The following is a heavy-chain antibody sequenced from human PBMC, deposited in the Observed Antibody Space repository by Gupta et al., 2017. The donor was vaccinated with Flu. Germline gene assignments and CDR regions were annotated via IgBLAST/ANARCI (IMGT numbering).Heavy chain of an antibody. D-gene: IGHD2-2*01. CDR2: IYTSGST. V-gene: IGHV4-61*02. Sequence: QVQLQESGPGLVKPSQTLSLTCTVSGGSISSGSYYWSWIRQPAGKGLEWIGRIYTSGSTNYNPSLKSRVTISVDTSKNQFSLKLSSVTAADTAVYYCATQRTGSTRGYYYYGMDVWGQGTTVTVSS. CDR1: GGSISSGSYY. J-gene: IGHJ6*02. CDR3: ATQRTGSTRGYYYYGMDV.